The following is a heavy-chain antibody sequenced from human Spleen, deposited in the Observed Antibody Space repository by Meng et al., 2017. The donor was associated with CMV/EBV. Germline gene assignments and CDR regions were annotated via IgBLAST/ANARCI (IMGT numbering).Heavy chain of an antibody. D-gene: IGHD7-27*01. V-gene: IGHV1-2*06. CDR3: ARLPITLTARYGAFDI. CDR1: GYTFTGYY. Sequence: ASVKVSCKASGYTFTGYYVHWVRQAPGQGLEWMGRINPNRGDTHYAQKFQGRVTMTRDTSISSAYMELSGLRSDDTAVYYCARLPITLTARYGAFDIWGQGAMVIVS. CDR2: INPNRGDT. J-gene: IGHJ3*02.